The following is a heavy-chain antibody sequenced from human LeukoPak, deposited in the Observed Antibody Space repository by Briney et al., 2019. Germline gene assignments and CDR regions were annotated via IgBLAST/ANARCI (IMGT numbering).Heavy chain of an antibody. J-gene: IGHJ6*02. CDR2: IKSKTDGGTT. CDR3: TKDGPIRTRGYSYGSHYYGMDV. Sequence: GGSLRLFCAASGFTFSNAWMSWVRQAPGKGLEWVGRIKSKTDGGTTDYAAPVKGRFTISRDDSKNTLYLQMNSLKTEDTAVYYCTKDGPIRTRGYSYGSHYYGMDVWGQGTTVTVSS. D-gene: IGHD5-18*01. V-gene: IGHV3-15*01. CDR1: GFTFSNAW.